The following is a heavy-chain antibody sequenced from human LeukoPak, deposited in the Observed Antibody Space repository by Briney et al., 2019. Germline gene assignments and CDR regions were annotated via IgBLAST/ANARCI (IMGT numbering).Heavy chain of an antibody. Sequence: SETLSLTCTVSGGSISSYYWSWIRQPPGKGLEWIGYIYYSGSTNYNPSLKSRVTISVDTSKNQFSLKPSSVTAADTAVYYCARGDSSSWYLGAFDIWGQGTMVTVSS. CDR3: ARGDSSSWYLGAFDI. CDR2: IYYSGST. CDR1: GGSISSYY. D-gene: IGHD6-13*01. J-gene: IGHJ3*02. V-gene: IGHV4-59*01.